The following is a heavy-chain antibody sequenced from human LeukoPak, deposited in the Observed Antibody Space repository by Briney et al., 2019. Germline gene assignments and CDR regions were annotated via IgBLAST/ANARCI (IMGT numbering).Heavy chain of an antibody. J-gene: IGHJ4*02. D-gene: IGHD3-10*01. V-gene: IGHV4-4*07. Sequence: SETLSLTCTVSGASISSYYWSRIRQPAGKGLEWIGRIYTAGSTNYNPSLKSRVTMSVDTSKSQFSLKLTSVTAADTAVYYCARDGITMVRGVIANHFDYWGQGTLVTVSS. CDR3: ARDGITMVRGVIANHFDY. CDR2: IYTAGST. CDR1: GASISSYY.